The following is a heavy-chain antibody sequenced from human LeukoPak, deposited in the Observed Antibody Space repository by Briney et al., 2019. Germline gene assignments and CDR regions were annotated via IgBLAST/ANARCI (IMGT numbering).Heavy chain of an antibody. D-gene: IGHD3-22*01. V-gene: IGHV3-30*03. CDR2: ISYDGSNK. Sequence: GGSLRLSCAASGFTFSSYGMHWVRQAPGKGLEWVAVISYDGSNKYYADSVKGRFTISRDNSKNTLYLKMNSLRAEDTAVYYCARLDSYYYDSSGYLGSVFDYWGQGTLVTVSS. J-gene: IGHJ4*02. CDR1: GFTFSSYG. CDR3: ARLDSYYYDSSGYLGSVFDY.